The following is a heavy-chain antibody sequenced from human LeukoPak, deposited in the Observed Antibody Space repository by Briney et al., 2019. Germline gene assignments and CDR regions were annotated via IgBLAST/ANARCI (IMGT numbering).Heavy chain of an antibody. CDR2: INPNSGGT. Sequence: GASVKVSCKASGYTFTGYYMHWVRQAPGQGLEWMGWINPNSGGTNYAQKFQGRVTMTRDTSISTAYMELSRLRSDDTAVYYCARDPNGTGGWFDPWGQGTLVTVSS. CDR3: ARDPNGTGGWFDP. J-gene: IGHJ5*02. D-gene: IGHD1-1*01. CDR1: GYTFTGYY. V-gene: IGHV1-2*02.